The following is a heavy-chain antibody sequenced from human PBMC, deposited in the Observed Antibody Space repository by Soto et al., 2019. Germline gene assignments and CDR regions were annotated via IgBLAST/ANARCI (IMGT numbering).Heavy chain of an antibody. J-gene: IGHJ4*02. D-gene: IGHD3-22*01. Sequence: PSETLSLTCTVSGDSISTYYWSWIRQPPGKGLEWIGYIHYSGSTNYNPSLKSRLTISVDTSKNQFSLKLSSVTAADTAVYYCARERVYDSSGYYEAIFDYWAQGTLVT. CDR2: IHYSGST. V-gene: IGHV4-59*01. CDR1: GDSISTYY. CDR3: ARERVYDSSGYYEAIFDY.